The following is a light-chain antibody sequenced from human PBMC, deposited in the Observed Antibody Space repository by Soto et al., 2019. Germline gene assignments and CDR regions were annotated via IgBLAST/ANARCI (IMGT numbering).Light chain of an antibody. CDR2: DVS. J-gene: IGLJ2*01. CDR1: SSDIGRHND. CDR3: SSYRSGSTI. V-gene: IGLV2-14*01. Sequence: QSALTQPASVSGSPGQSITFSCTGTSSDIGRHNDVSWYQQYPGKAPILMIYDVSNRPSGVSNRFSGSKSGNTASLTISGLQAEDEADYYCSSYRSGSTIFGGGTKLTVL.